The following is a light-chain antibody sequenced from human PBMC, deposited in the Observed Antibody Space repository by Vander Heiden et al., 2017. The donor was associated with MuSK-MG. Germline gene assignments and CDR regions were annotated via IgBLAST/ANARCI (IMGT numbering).Light chain of an antibody. CDR3: QQSDNVPWT. CDR2: AAS. CDR1: QSVSSF. V-gene: IGKV1-39*01. Sequence: IQMTQSPSSLSASVGDRVTITCRASQSVSSFLNWYQQKPGKAPNLLIYAASTLQSGVPSRFSGSGSGTDFHLTINSLQPEEFAIYYCQQSDNVPWTFGQGTKVVIK. J-gene: IGKJ1*01.